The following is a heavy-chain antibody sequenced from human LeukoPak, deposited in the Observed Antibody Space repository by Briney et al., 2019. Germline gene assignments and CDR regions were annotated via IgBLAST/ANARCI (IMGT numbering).Heavy chain of an antibody. CDR2: IYYSGST. V-gene: IGHV4-59*01. CDR1: GGSISSYY. Sequence: SETLSLTCTVSGGSISSYYWSWIRQPPGKGLEWIGYIYYSGSTNYNPSLKSRVTISVDTSKNQFSLKLSSVTAADTAVYYCARVWLQRDLYFDYWGQGTLVTVSS. D-gene: IGHD5-24*01. J-gene: IGHJ4*02. CDR3: ARVWLQRDLYFDY.